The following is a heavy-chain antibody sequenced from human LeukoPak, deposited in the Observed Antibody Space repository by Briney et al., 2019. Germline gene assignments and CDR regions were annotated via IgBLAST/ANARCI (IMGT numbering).Heavy chain of an antibody. Sequence: GGSLRLSCAASGLTFSSSEMNWVRQAPGKGLEWISYISSRGGTIYHADSVKGRFTVSRDNAKNSLYLQMNSLRAEDTAVYYCATQGRSAISGIWGQGTMVTVSS. J-gene: IGHJ3*02. CDR3: ATQGRSAISGI. CDR1: GLTFSSSE. D-gene: IGHD3-3*01. CDR2: ISSRGGTI. V-gene: IGHV3-48*03.